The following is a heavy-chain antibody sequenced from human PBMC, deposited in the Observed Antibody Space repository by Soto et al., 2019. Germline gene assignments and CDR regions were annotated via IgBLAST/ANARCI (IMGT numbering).Heavy chain of an antibody. V-gene: IGHV6-1*01. J-gene: IGHJ6*02. Sequence: PSQTLSLTCAISGDSVSSNSAAWNWIRQSPSRGHEWLGRTYYRSKWYNDYAVSVKSRITINPDTSKNQFSLQLNSVTPEDTAVYYCARDRDSSGWYSSYYYGMDVWGQGTTVTVSS. CDR3: ARDRDSSGWYSSYYYGMDV. CDR1: GDSVSSNSAA. D-gene: IGHD6-19*01. CDR2: TYYRSKWYN.